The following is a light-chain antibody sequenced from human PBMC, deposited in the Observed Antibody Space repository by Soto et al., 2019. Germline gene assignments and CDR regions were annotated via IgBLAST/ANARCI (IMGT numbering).Light chain of an antibody. CDR1: SSNIGSNS. CDR3: AAWDDSLNGYV. Sequence: QSVLTQPPSASGTPGQWVAISCSGSSSNIGSNSLSWYQQFPGTAPKLLIYDNYQRPSGVSDRFSGYQSGTSGYLAISGLQSGDAADYYCAAWDDSLNGYVFGTGTKVTVL. J-gene: IGLJ1*01. CDR2: DNY. V-gene: IGLV1-44*01.